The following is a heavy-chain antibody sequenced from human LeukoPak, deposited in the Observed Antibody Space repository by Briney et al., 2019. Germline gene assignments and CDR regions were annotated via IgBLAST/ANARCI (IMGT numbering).Heavy chain of an antibody. CDR2: ISSNGGST. CDR1: GFTFSNYA. D-gene: IGHD3-3*01. Sequence: GGSLRLSCAASGFTFSNYAMHWVRQAPGEGLEYVSAISSNGGSTYYADSVKGRFTISRDNSKNTLFLQMGSLRVEDMAVYYCARGLRANYYYGMDVWGRGTTVTVSS. J-gene: IGHJ6*02. CDR3: ARGLRANYYYGMDV. V-gene: IGHV3-64*02.